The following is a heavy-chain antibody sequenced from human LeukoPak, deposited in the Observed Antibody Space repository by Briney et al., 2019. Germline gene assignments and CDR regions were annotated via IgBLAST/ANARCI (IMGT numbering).Heavy chain of an antibody. CDR3: ARDRVGATTMVDY. D-gene: IGHD1-26*01. CDR2: ISSSSSTI. J-gene: IGHJ4*02. V-gene: IGHV3-48*04. CDR1: GFTFSSYN. Sequence: SGGSLRLSCAASGFTFSSYNMNWVRQAPGKGLEWVSYISSSSSTIYYADSVKGRFTISRDNAKNSLYLQMNSLRAEDTAVYYCARDRVGATTMVDYWGQGTLVTVSS.